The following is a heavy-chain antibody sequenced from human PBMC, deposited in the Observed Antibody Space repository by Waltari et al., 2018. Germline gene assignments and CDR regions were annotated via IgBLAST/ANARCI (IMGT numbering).Heavy chain of an antibody. CDR1: AFGFGTNA. CDR2: ISVSDDT. V-gene: IGHV3-23*01. J-gene: IGHJ4*02. D-gene: IGHD1-20*01. Sequence: EVQLLESGGDFVQQGGSLRLSCASPAFGFGTNAITWVRQAPGTGLEWVAAISVSDDTFYALSVNGRFSISRDTSRNTVYLHMNSLRAEDTAVYYCAKPFYNWDDPLDSWGQGTLVTVSS. CDR3: AKPFYNWDDPLDS.